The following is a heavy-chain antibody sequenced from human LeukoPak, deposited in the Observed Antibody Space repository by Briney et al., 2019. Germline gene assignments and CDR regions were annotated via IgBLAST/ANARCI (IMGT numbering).Heavy chain of an antibody. CDR2: IRYDGSNK. J-gene: IGHJ6*03. CDR3: AKDRGCSSTSCYNYYYYYMDV. CDR1: GFTFSSYG. D-gene: IGHD2-2*02. Sequence: GGSLRLSCAASGFTFSSYGMRWVRQAPGKGLEWVAFIRYDGSNKYYADSVKGRFTISRDNSKNTLYLQMNSLRAEDTAVYYCAKDRGCSSTSCYNYYYYYMDVWGKGTTVTVSS. V-gene: IGHV3-30*02.